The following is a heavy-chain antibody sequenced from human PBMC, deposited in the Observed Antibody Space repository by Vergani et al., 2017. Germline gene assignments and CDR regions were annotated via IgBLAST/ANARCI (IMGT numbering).Heavy chain of an antibody. V-gene: IGHV3-23*04. CDR1: GFTFNIYA. CDR3: AKDYNIMGALHY. CDR2: ITYNGGRT. Sequence: EVHLVESGGGLVQPGRSLRLSCSGSGFTFNIYAMSWVRQAPGKGLEWVSTITYNGGRTYYADSVTGRFTISRDNSKNTLFLQLETLRAEDTGVYYCAKDYNIMGALHYWGQGTLVAVSS. J-gene: IGHJ4*02. D-gene: IGHD5-12*01.